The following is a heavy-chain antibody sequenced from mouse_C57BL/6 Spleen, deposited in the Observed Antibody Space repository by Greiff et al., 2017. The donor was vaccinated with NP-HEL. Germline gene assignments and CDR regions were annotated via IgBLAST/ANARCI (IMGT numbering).Heavy chain of an antibody. D-gene: IGHD1-1*01. CDR2: IDPNSGGT. V-gene: IGHV1-72*01. J-gene: IGHJ2*01. CDR1: GYTFTCYW. CDR3: ARDPGSSYGY. Sequence: QQSCKASGYTFTCYWMHWVKQGPGRGLEWIGRIDPNSGGTKYNEKFKSKATLTVDKPSSTAYMQLSSLTSEDSAVYYCARDPGSSYGYWGQGTTLTVSS.